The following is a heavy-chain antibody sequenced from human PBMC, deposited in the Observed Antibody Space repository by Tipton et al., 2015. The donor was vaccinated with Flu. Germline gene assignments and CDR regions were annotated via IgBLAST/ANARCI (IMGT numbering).Heavy chain of an antibody. Sequence: SLRLSCTVSGFSFGEYAFSWVRQVPGEGLEWVALIRRKAYGGTTEYAASVKGRFSISRDDSKNIAYMQMNSLKTEDTAVYYCTRDNHYYGMDVWGQGTTVTVSS. CDR1: GFSFGEYA. CDR2: IRRKAYGGTT. CDR3: TRDNHYYGMDV. V-gene: IGHV3-49*04. J-gene: IGHJ6*02.